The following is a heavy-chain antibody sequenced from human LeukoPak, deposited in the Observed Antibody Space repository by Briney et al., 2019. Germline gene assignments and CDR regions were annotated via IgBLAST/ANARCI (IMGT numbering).Heavy chain of an antibody. J-gene: IGHJ5*02. CDR2: IYYSGST. CDR3: ARAETYYYDSSGYYH. V-gene: IGHV4-31*02. D-gene: IGHD3-22*01. Sequence: SWIRQHPGKGLXXIGYIYYSGSTYYNPSLKSRVTISVDTSKNQFSLKLSSVTAADTAVYYCARAETYYYDSSGYYHWGQGTLVTVSS.